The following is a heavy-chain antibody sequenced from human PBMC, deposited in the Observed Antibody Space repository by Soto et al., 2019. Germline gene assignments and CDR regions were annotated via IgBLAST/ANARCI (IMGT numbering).Heavy chain of an antibody. J-gene: IGHJ4*02. Sequence: QVQLQQSGPGLVKPSQTLSLTCAISGDSVSSNSAAWNWIRQSPSRGLEWLGRTYYRSKWYNDYAVSVKSRITINPDTSKNQFSLQLNSVTPEDTAVYYCAREPTGHPQYNWNYDYYFDYWGQGTLVTVSS. CDR3: AREPTGHPQYNWNYDYYFDY. V-gene: IGHV6-1*01. CDR1: GDSVSSNSAA. CDR2: TYYRSKWYN. D-gene: IGHD1-7*01.